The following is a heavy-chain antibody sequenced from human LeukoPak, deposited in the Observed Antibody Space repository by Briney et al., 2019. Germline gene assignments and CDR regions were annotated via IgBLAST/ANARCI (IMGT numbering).Heavy chain of an antibody. J-gene: IGHJ3*02. CDR2: ITSSGTYI. CDR3: ARDDAFDI. Sequence: PGGSLKLSCATSGFTFNNYNMNWVRQAPGRALEWVSSITSSGTYIFYADSVKGRFTISRDNAKNSLYLQMNSLRAEDTAVYYCARDDAFDIWGQGTMVTVSS. CDR1: GFTFNNYN. V-gene: IGHV3-21*01.